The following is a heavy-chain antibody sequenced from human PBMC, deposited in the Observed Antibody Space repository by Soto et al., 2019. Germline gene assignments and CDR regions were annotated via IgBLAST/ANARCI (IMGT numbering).Heavy chain of an antibody. V-gene: IGHV1-69*13. CDR2: IIPIFGTA. J-gene: IGHJ4*02. CDR1: GGTFSSYA. D-gene: IGHD3-22*01. Sequence: ASVKVSCKASGGTFSSYAISWVRQAPGQGLEWMGGIIPIFGTANYAQKFQGRVTITADESTSTAYMELSSLRSEDTAVYYCAGDSRYYYDSSGYYLVDYWGQGTLVTVSS. CDR3: AGDSRYYYDSSGYYLVDY.